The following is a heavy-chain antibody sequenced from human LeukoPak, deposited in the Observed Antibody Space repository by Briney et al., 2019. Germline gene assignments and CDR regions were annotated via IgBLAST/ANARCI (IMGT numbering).Heavy chain of an antibody. V-gene: IGHV3-23*01. J-gene: IGHJ4*02. CDR2: ISGSGGST. D-gene: IGHD2-15*01. CDR3: AKDLAVGGILYYFDC. Sequence: GGSLRLSCAASGFTFSSYAMSWVRQAPGKGLEWVSAISGSGGSTYYADSVKGRFTISRDNSKNTLYLQMNSLRAEDTAVYYCAKDLAVGGILYYFDCWGQGPLVTVSA. CDR1: GFTFSSYA.